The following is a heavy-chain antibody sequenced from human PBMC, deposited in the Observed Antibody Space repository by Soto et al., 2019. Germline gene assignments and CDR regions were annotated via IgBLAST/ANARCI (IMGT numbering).Heavy chain of an antibody. CDR1: GGSFSGYY. D-gene: IGHD6-6*01. J-gene: IGHJ4*02. V-gene: IGHV4-34*01. CDR3: AVAAPPGY. CDR2: INHSGST. Sequence: QVQLQQWGAGLLKPSETLSLTCAVYGGSFSGYYWCWIRQPPGKGLEWIGEINHSGSTNYNPSLKSRVTISVDTSKNQFSLKLSSVTAADTAVYYCAVAAPPGYWGQGTLVTVSS.